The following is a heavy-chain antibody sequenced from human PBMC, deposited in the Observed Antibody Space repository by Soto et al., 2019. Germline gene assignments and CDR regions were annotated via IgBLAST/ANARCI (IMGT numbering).Heavy chain of an antibody. J-gene: IGHJ4*02. Sequence: QVRLVESGGGLVKPGGSLRLSCVASGFTFTDHYMSWIRQAPGKGLEWIAYMSPSGSGISYADSAKGRFTISRDNARNTVYRQMNTLRAEDTAVYYCARTARLVDYWGQGTLVTVSS. CDR1: GFTFTDHY. CDR2: MSPSGSGI. CDR3: ARTARLVDY. V-gene: IGHV3-11*01.